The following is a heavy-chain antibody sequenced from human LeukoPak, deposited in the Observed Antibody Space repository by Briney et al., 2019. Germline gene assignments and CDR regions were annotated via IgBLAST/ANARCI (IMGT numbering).Heavy chain of an antibody. V-gene: IGHV4-39*07. D-gene: IGHD2-15*01. CDR2: IHRTGST. J-gene: IGHJ3*02. CDR1: GGPLSSSSYY. Sequence: PSETLSLTCTVSGGPLSSSSYYWGWIRQPPGKGLEWIASIHRTGSTYYNPSLKSRVTISVDTSKNQFSLKLSSVTAADTAVYYCAREGGICNGNSCSSLNSFDIWGQGTAVTVSS. CDR3: AREGGICNGNSCSSLNSFDI.